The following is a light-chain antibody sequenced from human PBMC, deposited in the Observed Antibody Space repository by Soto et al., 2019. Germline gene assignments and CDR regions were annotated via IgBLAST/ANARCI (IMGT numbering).Light chain of an antibody. CDR3: QQYKSYSPYT. Sequence: DVQLTQSPSTLSASVGDRVTITCRASQSISNWLAWYQQKPGKAPKILIYDASSLESGVPSRFSGSGSGTEFTLTISSLQPDDFATYYCQQYKSYSPYTFGQGTKVDIK. CDR2: DAS. V-gene: IGKV1-5*01. J-gene: IGKJ2*01. CDR1: QSISNW.